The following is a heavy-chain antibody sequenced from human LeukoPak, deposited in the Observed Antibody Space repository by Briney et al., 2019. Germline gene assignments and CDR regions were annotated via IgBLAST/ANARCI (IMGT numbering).Heavy chain of an antibody. D-gene: IGHD3-3*01. V-gene: IGHV4-34*01. CDR3: ARVDFWSGFYAFAD. CDR1: GGSFTSYY. CDR2: SNQSGTT. J-gene: IGHJ4*02. Sequence: SETLSLTCGLSGGSFTSYYWSWIRQSPGKGLEWIGESNQSGTTNYNPSLKSRVSISIDTSKKEFSLKLSSMTAADTAVYYCARVDFWSGFYAFADWGQGTLVTVSP.